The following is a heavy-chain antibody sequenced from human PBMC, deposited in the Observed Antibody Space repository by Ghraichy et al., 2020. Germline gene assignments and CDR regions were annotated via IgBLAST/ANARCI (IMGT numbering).Heavy chain of an antibody. J-gene: IGHJ4*02. D-gene: IGHD1-1*01. CDR3: ARHALSTSGGRDYDY. CDR2: IHYSGST. V-gene: IGHV4-59*08. CDR1: GGPISGYY. Sequence: SETLSLTCTVSGGPISGYYWSWIRQTPGKGLEWIGYIHYSGSTNYNPSFWGRVAMSVDTSRNHFSLHLNSVTAADTAVYFCARHALSTSGGRDYDYWGQGTPVTVSS.